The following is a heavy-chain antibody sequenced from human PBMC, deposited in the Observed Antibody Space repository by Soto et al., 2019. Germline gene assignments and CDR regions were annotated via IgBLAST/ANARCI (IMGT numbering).Heavy chain of an antibody. D-gene: IGHD2-8*02. J-gene: IGHJ4*02. CDR3: ARSRASYWAFLDF. V-gene: IGHV5-51*01. CDR1: GYSFASHW. CDR2: IYPGDSDT. Sequence: PRESLKISCKGSGYSFASHWGAWVRQMPEKGLEWIGTIYPGDSDTKYSSAFRGHVTISADTSVSTCYLQWRSLEATDSAIYYCARSRASYWAFLDFWGPGSMVT.